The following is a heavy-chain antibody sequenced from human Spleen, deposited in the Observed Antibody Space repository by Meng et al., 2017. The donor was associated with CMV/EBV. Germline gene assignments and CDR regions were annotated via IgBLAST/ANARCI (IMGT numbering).Heavy chain of an antibody. CDR3: ARDQSHGSGSTTWFDP. V-gene: IGHV1-69*05. D-gene: IGHD3-10*01. J-gene: IGHJ5*02. Sequence: SGAPFNSNALSWVRPAPGHGLEWMGGIILIFRTAKDAQKFQGGVTITTDESTSTVYMELNSLRSDDTAVYYCARDQSHGSGSTTWFDPWGQGTLVTVSS. CDR2: IILIFRTA. CDR1: GAPFNSNA.